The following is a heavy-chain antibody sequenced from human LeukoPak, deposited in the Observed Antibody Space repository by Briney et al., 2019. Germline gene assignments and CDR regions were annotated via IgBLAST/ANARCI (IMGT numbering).Heavy chain of an antibody. Sequence: GASVKVSCKASGYTFTSYYMHWVRQAPGQGLEWMGRIIPILGIANYAQKFQGRVTITADKSTSTAYMELSSLRSEDTAVYYCARARAGYCSSTSCYTLRAWGQGTLVTVSS. V-gene: IGHV1-69*04. CDR1: GYTFTSYY. CDR2: IIPILGIA. J-gene: IGHJ5*02. D-gene: IGHD2-2*02. CDR3: ARARAGYCSSTSCYTLRA.